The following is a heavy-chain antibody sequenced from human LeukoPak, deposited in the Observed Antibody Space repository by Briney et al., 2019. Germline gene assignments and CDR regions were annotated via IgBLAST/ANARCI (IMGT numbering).Heavy chain of an antibody. J-gene: IGHJ4*02. Sequence: TSETLSLTCAVSGGSISSGGYSWSWIRQPPGKGLEWIGYIYHSGSTYYNPSLKSRVTISVDTSKNQFSLKLSSVTAADTAVYYCARAGSGYSFDYWGQGTLVTVSS. CDR2: IYHSGST. V-gene: IGHV4-30-2*01. CDR3: ARAGSGYSFDY. D-gene: IGHD3-22*01. CDR1: GGSISSGGYS.